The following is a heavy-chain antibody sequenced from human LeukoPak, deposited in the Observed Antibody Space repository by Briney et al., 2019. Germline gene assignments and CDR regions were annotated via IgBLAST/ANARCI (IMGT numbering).Heavy chain of an antibody. V-gene: IGHV4-59*11. CDR1: GGSISSHY. CDR2: IYYSGST. CDR3: AREPLYYDSSGYYYYYYMDV. D-gene: IGHD3-22*01. Sequence: SSETLSLTCTVSGGSISSHYWSWMRQPPGKGLEWIGYIYYSGSTNYNPSLKSRVTISVDTSKNQFSLKLSSVTAADTAVYYCAREPLYYDSSGYYYYYYMDVWGKGTMVTVSS. J-gene: IGHJ6*03.